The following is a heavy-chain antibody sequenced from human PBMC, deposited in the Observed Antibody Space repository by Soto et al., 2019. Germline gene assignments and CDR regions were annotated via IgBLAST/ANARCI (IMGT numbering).Heavy chain of an antibody. D-gene: IGHD3-10*01. CDR2: MNPNSGNT. CDR1: GYTFTSYD. J-gene: IGHJ5*02. V-gene: IGHV1-8*01. CDR3: ARGTYYYGSGSYRRRNWFAP. Sequence: GASVKVSCKASGYTFTSYDINWVRQATGQGLEWMGWMNPNSGNTGYAQKFQGRGTMTRNTSISTAYTELSSLRSEDTAVYYCARGTYYYGSGSYRRRNWFAPWGQGTLVTVSS.